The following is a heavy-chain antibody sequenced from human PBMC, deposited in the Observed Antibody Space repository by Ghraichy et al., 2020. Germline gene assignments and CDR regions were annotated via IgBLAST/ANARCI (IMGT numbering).Heavy chain of an antibody. CDR2: INHSGST. Sequence: SETLSLTCAVYGGSFSGYYWSWIRQPPGKGLEWIGEINHSGSTNYNPSLKSRVTISVDTSKNQFSLKLSSVTAADTAVYYCARVEYYYYYGMDVWGQGTTVTVSS. V-gene: IGHV4-34*01. J-gene: IGHJ6*02. CDR1: GGSFSGYY. CDR3: ARVEYYYYYGMDV.